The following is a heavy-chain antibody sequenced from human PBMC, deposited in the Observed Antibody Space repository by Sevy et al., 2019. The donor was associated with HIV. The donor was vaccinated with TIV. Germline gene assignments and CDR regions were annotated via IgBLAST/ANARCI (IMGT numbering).Heavy chain of an antibody. J-gene: IGHJ4*02. CDR2: INPYGGET. CDR3: AREAGSNYYGQIDY. CDR1: GYTFTYYY. V-gene: IGHV1-2*06. Sequence: ASVKVSCKASGYTFTYYYMHWVRQAPGQGLEWMGRINPYGGETKYAQKFQGRVTMTRDTSIRTAYMVLSGLRFDDTAVYYCAREAGSNYYGQIDYWGKGSLVTVSS. D-gene: IGHD4-4*01.